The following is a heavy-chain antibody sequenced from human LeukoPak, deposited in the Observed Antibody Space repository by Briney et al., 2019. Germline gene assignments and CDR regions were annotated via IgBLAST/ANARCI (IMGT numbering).Heavy chain of an antibody. CDR1: GFTFSSYG. V-gene: IGHV3-30*02. D-gene: IGHD3-22*01. CDR3: AKDRYYDSSGYPYYYGMDV. Sequence: GGSLRLSCAASGFTFSSYGMHWVRQAPGKGLEWVAVIWYDGSNKYYADSVKGRFTISRDNSKNTLYLQMNSLRAEDTAVYYCAKDRYYDSSGYPYYYGMDVWGQGTTVTVSS. CDR2: IWYDGSNK. J-gene: IGHJ6*02.